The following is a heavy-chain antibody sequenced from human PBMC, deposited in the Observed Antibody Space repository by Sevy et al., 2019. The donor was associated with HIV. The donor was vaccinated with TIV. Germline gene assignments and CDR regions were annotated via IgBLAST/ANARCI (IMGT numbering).Heavy chain of an antibody. CDR1: GFTFSSYS. CDR3: ASGPPDGGYDYFDY. J-gene: IGHJ4*02. CDR2: ISGSSNYL. Sequence: GGSLRLSCAASGFTFSSYSMNWVRQAPGKGLEWVSSISGSSNYLYYAESLKGRFIISRDNAKNTLYLQMNSLRADDTAVYYCASGPPDGGYDYFDYWGQGTLVTVSS. D-gene: IGHD1-26*01. V-gene: IGHV3-21*06.